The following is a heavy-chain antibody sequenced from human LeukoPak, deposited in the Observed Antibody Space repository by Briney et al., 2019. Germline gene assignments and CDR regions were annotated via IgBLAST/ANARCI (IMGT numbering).Heavy chain of an antibody. CDR3: ARGSYDILTGYYTGIDP. CDR1: GFTLSSYS. CDR2: ISSSSSYI. J-gene: IGHJ5*02. V-gene: IGHV3-21*01. D-gene: IGHD3-9*01. Sequence: GGSLRLSCAASGFTLSSYSMNWVRQAPGKGLEWVSSISSSSSYIYYADSVKGRFTISRDNAKNSLYLQMNSLRAEDTAVYYCARGSYDILTGYYTGIDPWGQGTLVTVSS.